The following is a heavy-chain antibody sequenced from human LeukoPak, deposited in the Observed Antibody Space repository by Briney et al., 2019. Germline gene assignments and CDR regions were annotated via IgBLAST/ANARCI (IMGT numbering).Heavy chain of an antibody. Sequence: SETLSLTCAVYGGSFSGYYWSWIRQPPGKELEWIGEINHSGSTNYNPSLKSRVTISVDTSKNQFSLKLSSVTAADTAVYYCARGGGSSSSALDYWGQGTLVTVSS. J-gene: IGHJ4*02. V-gene: IGHV4-34*01. CDR1: GGSFSGYY. CDR2: INHSGST. D-gene: IGHD6-6*01. CDR3: ARGGGSSSSALDY.